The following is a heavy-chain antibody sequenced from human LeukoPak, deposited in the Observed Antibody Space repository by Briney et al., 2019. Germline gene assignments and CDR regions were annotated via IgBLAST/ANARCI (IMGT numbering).Heavy chain of an antibody. CDR3: ARDPGCSSTSCYHWYFDL. CDR2: IYYSGST. Sequence: SETLSLTCTVSGGSISSYYWSWIRQPPGKGLEWIGYIYYSGSTNHNPSLKSRVTISVDTSKNQFSLKLSSVTAADTAVYYCARDPGCSSTSCYHWYFDLWGRGTLVTVSS. V-gene: IGHV4-59*01. J-gene: IGHJ2*01. CDR1: GGSISSYY. D-gene: IGHD2-2*01.